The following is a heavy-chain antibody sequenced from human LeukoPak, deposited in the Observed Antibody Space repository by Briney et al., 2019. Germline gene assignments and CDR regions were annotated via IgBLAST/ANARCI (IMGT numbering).Heavy chain of an antibody. J-gene: IGHJ6*03. CDR3: ARVPSYYYYYYMDV. V-gene: IGHV4-39*07. Sequence: SETLSLTYSVPRDSISSSGYSWGRIRQPPGKGLERTGNIFYSGSTCYNPSVKSRDTILVDTSKNQFSLKLSSVTAADTPVYYCARVPSYYYYYYMDVWGKGTTVTVSS. CDR1: RDSISSSGYS. CDR2: IFYSGST.